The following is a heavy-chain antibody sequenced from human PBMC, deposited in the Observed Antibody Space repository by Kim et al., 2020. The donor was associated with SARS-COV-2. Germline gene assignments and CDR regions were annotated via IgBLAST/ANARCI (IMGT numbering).Heavy chain of an antibody. CDR2: ISAYNGNT. CDR1: GYTFTSYG. D-gene: IGHD3-9*01. Sequence: ASVKVSCKSSGYTFTSYGISWVRQAPGQGLEWMGWISAYNGNTNYAQKLQGRVTMTTDTSTSTAYMELRSLRSDDTAVYYCARLEVGGYDILTGYRYWGQGTLVTVSS. CDR3: ARLEVGGYDILTGYRY. J-gene: IGHJ4*02. V-gene: IGHV1-18*01.